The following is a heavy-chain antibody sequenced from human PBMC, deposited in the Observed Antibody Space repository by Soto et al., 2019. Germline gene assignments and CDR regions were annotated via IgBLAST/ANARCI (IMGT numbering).Heavy chain of an antibody. CDR3: ARDTGITSEYYYDSSGYYRSENWFDH. V-gene: IGHV4-4*02. CDR1: GGSISSSSW. CDR2: SYHSGST. Sequence: PXETLSLTCPVSGGSISSSSWWSWVRQPPVKGLEWIGESYHSGSTNYNPSLKSRVTISVDKSKNQFSLKLSSVTAADTAVYYCARDTGITSEYYYDSSGYYRSENWFDHWGQGTLVTVSS. J-gene: IGHJ5*02. D-gene: IGHD3-22*01.